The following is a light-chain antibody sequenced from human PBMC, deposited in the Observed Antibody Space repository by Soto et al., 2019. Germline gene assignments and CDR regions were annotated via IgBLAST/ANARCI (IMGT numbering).Light chain of an antibody. CDR3: SSYTSSSTDYV. CDR2: DVS. J-gene: IGLJ1*01. V-gene: IGLV2-14*01. Sequence: QSALTQPASVSGSPGQSITISCTRTSSGVGGYNYVSWYQQHPGKAPKLMIYDVSNRPSGVSNRFSGSKSGNTASLTISGLQAEDEADYYCSSYTSSSTDYVFGTGTKVTVL. CDR1: SSGVGGYNY.